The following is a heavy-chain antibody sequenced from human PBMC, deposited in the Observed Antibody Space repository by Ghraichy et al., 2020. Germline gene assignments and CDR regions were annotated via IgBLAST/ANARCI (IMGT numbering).Heavy chain of an antibody. Sequence: SQTLSLTCTVSGGSISSSSYYWGWIRQPPGKGLEWIGSIYYSGSTNYNPSLKSRVTISVDTSKNQFSLKLSSVTAADTAVYYCARLHSGSYWGHEYYYGMDVWGQGTTVTVSS. CDR1: GGSISSSSYY. J-gene: IGHJ6*02. D-gene: IGHD1-26*01. CDR3: ARLHSGSYWGHEYYYGMDV. CDR2: IYYSGST. V-gene: IGHV4-39*01.